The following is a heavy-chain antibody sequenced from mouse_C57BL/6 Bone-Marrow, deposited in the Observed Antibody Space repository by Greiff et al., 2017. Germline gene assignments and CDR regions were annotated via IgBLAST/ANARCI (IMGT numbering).Heavy chain of an antibody. V-gene: IGHV1-69*01. CDR1: GYTFTSYW. J-gene: IGHJ2*01. D-gene: IGHD2-4*01. Sequence: QVQLQQPGAELVMPGASVKLSCKASGYTFTSYWLHWVKQRLGQGLEWFGEFDPSDSYTNYNQKFKGKSTLTVDKSPSPAYMQLSSLKSEDSAIYYCARDYDYDGGDYFDYWGQGTTLTVSS. CDR2: FDPSDSYT. CDR3: ARDYDYDGGDYFDY.